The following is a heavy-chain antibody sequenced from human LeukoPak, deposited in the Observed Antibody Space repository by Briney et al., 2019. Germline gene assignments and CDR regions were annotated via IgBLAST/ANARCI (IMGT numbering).Heavy chain of an antibody. J-gene: IGHJ6*03. D-gene: IGHD4-11*01. CDR2: VIPIFGTA. CDR3: ARGEGSVKSVDYYYMDV. V-gene: IGHV1-69*13. CDR1: GGTFSSYA. Sequence: SVKVSCKASGGTFSSYAISWVRQAPGQGLELVGGVIPIFGTANYAQKFQGRVTITADESTSTAYMELSSLRSEDTAVYYCARGEGSVKSVDYYYMDVWGKGTTVTVSS.